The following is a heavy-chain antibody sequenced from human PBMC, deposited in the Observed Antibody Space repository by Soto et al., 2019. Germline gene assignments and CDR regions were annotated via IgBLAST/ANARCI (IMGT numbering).Heavy chain of an antibody. CDR1: GFSFNIFA. V-gene: IGHV3-23*01. Sequence: PGGSLRLSCAASGFSFNIFAMNWVRQAPGQGLEWVSGISGGGGSTYYADSVKGRFTISRDNSNNTLYLQMNSLRAEDTAVYYCAKDPTSYDSGSYYPIRAFDIWGQGTMVTVSS. CDR3: AKDPTSYDSGSYYPIRAFDI. CDR2: ISGGGGST. D-gene: IGHD3-10*01. J-gene: IGHJ3*02.